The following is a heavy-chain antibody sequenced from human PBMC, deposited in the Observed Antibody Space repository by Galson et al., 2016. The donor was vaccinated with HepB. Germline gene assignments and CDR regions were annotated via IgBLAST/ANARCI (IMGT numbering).Heavy chain of an antibody. Sequence: SETLSLTCTVSGGSISPYFWSWIRRPPGKGLEWIAYIYFSGTTNYNPSLKSRVTISLDTSKGQFSLNVTSVTAADSAVYYCARSYGGYAFDIWGQGTMVTVSS. J-gene: IGHJ3*02. D-gene: IGHD4-23*01. CDR2: IYFSGTT. CDR1: GGSISPYF. V-gene: IGHV4-59*01. CDR3: ARSYGGYAFDI.